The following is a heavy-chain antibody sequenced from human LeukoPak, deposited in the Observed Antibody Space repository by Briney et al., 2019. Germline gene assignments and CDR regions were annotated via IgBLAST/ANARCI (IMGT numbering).Heavy chain of an antibody. CDR1: GFTFSNYA. CDR2: ITDSGGST. V-gene: IGHV3-23*01. D-gene: IGHD6-19*01. CDR3: AKLYSSGYLDY. J-gene: IGHJ4*02. Sequence: PGGSLRLSCAASGFTFSNYAMSWVRQAPGKGLEWVSAITDSGGSTYYADSVKGRFTISRDSSKNTLYLQMNSLRAEDTATYYCAKLYSSGYLDYWGQGTLVTVSA.